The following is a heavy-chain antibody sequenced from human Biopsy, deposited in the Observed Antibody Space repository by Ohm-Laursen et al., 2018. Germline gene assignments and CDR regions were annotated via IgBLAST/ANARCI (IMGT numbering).Heavy chain of an antibody. J-gene: IGHJ4*02. CDR1: GFPVSDYY. V-gene: IGHV3-11*01. CDR3: ARAVGIAAAPIDY. CDR2: INSSGSTK. D-gene: IGHD2-15*01. Sequence: SLRLSCAASGFPVSDYYMSWIRQAPGRGLEWVSDINSSGSTKYHAESVKGRFTISRDNAMNSVYLQMNSLRGEDTAVYYCARAVGIAAAPIDYWGQGTPVTVSP.